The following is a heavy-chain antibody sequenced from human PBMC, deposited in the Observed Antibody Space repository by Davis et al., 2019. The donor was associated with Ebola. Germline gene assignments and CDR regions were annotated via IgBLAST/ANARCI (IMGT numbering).Heavy chain of an antibody. D-gene: IGHD4-23*01. Sequence: GESLKISCAASGFTFSDYYMSWIRQAPGTGLEWVSYISSSGSTIYYADSVKGRFTISRDNAKNSLYLQMNSLRAEDTALYYCAKDGYYGGKLGGWLDYWGQGTLVTVSS. J-gene: IGHJ4*02. V-gene: IGHV3-11*01. CDR2: ISSSGSTI. CDR1: GFTFSDYY. CDR3: AKDGYYGGKLGGWLDY.